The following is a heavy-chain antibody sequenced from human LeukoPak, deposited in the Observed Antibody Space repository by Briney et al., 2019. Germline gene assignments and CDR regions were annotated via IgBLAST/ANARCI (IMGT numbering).Heavy chain of an antibody. J-gene: IGHJ4*02. D-gene: IGHD2-2*01. CDR2: ISAYNGNT. CDR3: ARDGGVVVQGNFDY. CDR1: GYTFTSYG. Sequence: ASVKVSCKASGYTFTSYGIRWVRQAPGQGLEWMGWISAYNGNTNYAQKFQGRVTMTTDTSTSTAYMELRSLRSDDTAVYYCARDGGVVVQGNFDYWGQGTLVTVSS. V-gene: IGHV1-18*01.